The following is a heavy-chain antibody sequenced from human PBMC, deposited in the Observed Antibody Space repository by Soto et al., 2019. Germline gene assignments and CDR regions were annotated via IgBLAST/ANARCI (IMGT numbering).Heavy chain of an antibody. CDR3: ARGRYGDY. D-gene: IGHD1-1*01. Sequence: QVHLVQSGAEVKKPGASVKVSCKGSGYGFTTYGITWVRQAPGQGLEWMAWISAHNGNTNYAQKLQGRVTVTRETTTSTANMELRSLRSDDTAVYYCARGRYGDYWGQRALVTVSS. V-gene: IGHV1-18*01. CDR1: GYGFTTYG. CDR2: ISAHNGNT. J-gene: IGHJ4*02.